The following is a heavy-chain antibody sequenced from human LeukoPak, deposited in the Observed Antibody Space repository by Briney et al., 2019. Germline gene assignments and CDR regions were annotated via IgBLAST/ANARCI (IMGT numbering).Heavy chain of an antibody. J-gene: IGHJ4*02. CDR2: INHSGST. CDR3: ARGGPPMDIVGPTFHFDY. CDR1: GGSFSGYY. Sequence: SETLSLTCAVYGGSFSGYYWSWIRQPPGKGLEWIGEINHSGSTNYNPSLKSRVTISVDTSKNHFSLRLSSVTTADTAVYFCARGGPPMDIVGPTFHFDYWGQGTLVTVSS. V-gene: IGHV4-34*01. D-gene: IGHD1-26*01.